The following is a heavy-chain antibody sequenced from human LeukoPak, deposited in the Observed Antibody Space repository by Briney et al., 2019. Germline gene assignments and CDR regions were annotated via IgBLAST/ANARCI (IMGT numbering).Heavy chain of an antibody. CDR3: ARGVFDCGDDCLVDN. V-gene: IGHV4-34*01. J-gene: IGHJ4*02. Sequence: KTSETLSLTCAKSGVSFSYYYCSWMRQPPEKGLEWIGEINHSGSTNYNPSLKSRVTISVDTSKNQFSLKLTSVTAADTAVYYCARGVFDCGDDCLVDNWGQGTLVTVS. D-gene: IGHD2-21*02. CDR1: GVSFSYYY. CDR2: INHSGST.